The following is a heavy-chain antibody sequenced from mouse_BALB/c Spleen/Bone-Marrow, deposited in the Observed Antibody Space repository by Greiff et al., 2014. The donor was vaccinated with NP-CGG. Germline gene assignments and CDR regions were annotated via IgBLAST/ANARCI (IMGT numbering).Heavy chain of an antibody. V-gene: IGHV3-1*02. J-gene: IGHJ4*01. CDR2: IHYSGTT. Sequence: EVKLMESGPDLVKPSQSLSLACTVTGYSITSGYSWHWIRQFPGNKLEWMGYIHYSGTTNYNPSLKSRISITRDTSKNQFFLQLNSVTSDDTATYYCARQNDGYLYYAMDYWGQGTSVTVSS. D-gene: IGHD2-3*01. CDR1: GYSITSGYS. CDR3: ARQNDGYLYYAMDY.